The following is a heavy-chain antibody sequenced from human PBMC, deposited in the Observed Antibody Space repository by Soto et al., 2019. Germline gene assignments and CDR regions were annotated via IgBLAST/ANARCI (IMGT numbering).Heavy chain of an antibody. V-gene: IGHV3-30*18. J-gene: IGHJ4*02. CDR2: ISYDGSNK. CDR3: AKEDSSGYLDD. Sequence: GGSLRLSCAASGFTFSSYGMHWVRQAPGKGLEWVAVISYDGSNKYYADSVKGRFTISRDNSKNTLYLQMNSLRAEDTAVYYCAKEDSSGYLDDWGQGTLVTVSS. D-gene: IGHD3-22*01. CDR1: GFTFSSYG.